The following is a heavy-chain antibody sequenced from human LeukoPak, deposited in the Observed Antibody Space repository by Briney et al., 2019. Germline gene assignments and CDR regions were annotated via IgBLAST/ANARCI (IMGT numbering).Heavy chain of an antibody. D-gene: IGHD3-10*01. J-gene: IGHJ6*03. CDR2: IYYSGST. CDR1: GGSISSYF. Sequence: PSETLSLTCTVSGGSISSYFWSWIRQPPGKGLEWIGYIYYSGSTNYNPSLKSRVTISVDTSKNQFSLKLSSVTAADTAVYYCARLQTEWFGEFSFYYYYYMDVWGKGTTVTISS. CDR3: ARLQTEWFGEFSFYYYYYMDV. V-gene: IGHV4-59*12.